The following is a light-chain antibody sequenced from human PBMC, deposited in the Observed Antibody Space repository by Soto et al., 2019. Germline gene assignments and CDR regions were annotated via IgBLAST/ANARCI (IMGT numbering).Light chain of an antibody. CDR1: QSVFSW. CDR3: QQYSDDYT. J-gene: IGKJ2*01. Sequence: DIQMPQSPSTLSASVGDRVTITCRASQSVFSWLAWYQQKPGKAPKLLIYKASSLESGVPSRFSGSGSGREFTLTISSLQPDDFSTYYCQQYSDDYTFGQGTKLEIK. V-gene: IGKV1-5*03. CDR2: KAS.